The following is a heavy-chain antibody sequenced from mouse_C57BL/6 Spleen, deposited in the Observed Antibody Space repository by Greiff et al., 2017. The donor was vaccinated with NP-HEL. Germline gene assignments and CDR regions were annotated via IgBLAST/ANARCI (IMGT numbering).Heavy chain of an antibody. CDR3: ARVGQGAMDY. CDR1: GYTFTSYW. Sequence: QVQLQQPGAELVKPGASVKLSCKASGYTFTSYWMHWVKQRPGQGLEWIGLIHPNSGSTNYNEKFKSKATLTVDKSSSTAYMQLSSLTSEDSAVYYCARVGQGAMDYLGQGTSVTVSS. J-gene: IGHJ4*01. D-gene: IGHD3-3*01. CDR2: IHPNSGST. V-gene: IGHV1-64*01.